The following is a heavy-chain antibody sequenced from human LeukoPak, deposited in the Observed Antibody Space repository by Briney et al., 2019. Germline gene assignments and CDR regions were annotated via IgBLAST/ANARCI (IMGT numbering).Heavy chain of an antibody. CDR2: IYSSGST. CDR3: ARGRYGDPQDY. J-gene: IGHJ4*02. V-gene: IGHV4-30-4*01. CDR1: GGSISSGDYY. D-gene: IGHD4-17*01. Sequence: SETLSLTCTVSGGSISSGDYYWSWIRQPPGKGLEWIGYIYSSGSTYYNPSLKSRVTISVDTSKNQFSLKLSSVAAADTAVYYCARGRYGDPQDYWGQGTLVTVSS.